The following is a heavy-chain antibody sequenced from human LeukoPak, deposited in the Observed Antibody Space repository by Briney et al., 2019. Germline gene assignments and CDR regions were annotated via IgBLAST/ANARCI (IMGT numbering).Heavy chain of an antibody. CDR1: GFTFGDYA. J-gene: IGHJ4*02. Sequence: GGSLRLSCTASGFTFGDYAMTWVRQAPGKGLEWVGFIRSKAYGGTTEYAASVKGRFTISRDDSKSITYLQMNSLKTEDTAVYYCTRDQTLYYWGQGTLVTVSS. CDR3: TRDQTLYY. CDR2: IRSKAYGGTT. V-gene: IGHV3-49*04.